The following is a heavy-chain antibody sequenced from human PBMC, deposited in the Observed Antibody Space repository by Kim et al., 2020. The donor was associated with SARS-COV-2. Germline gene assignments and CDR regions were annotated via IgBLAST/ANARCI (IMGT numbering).Heavy chain of an antibody. J-gene: IGHJ3*02. CDR1: GGSLSPYY. CDR3: ARFQHGSGSYLGPFDI. CDR2: MHYSGRA. D-gene: IGHD3-10*01. Sequence: SETLSLTCTVSGGSLSPYYWSWIRQPPGQGLEWIGYMHYSGRANYSPSLKSRVAISVDTSKNHFSLNLTSVTAADTAIYFCARFQHGSGSYLGPFDIWGQGTLVTVSS. V-gene: IGHV4-59*01.